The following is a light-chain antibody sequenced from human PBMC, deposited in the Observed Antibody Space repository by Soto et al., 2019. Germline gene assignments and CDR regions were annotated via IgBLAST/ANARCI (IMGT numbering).Light chain of an antibody. CDR2: AAS. CDR1: QGISSY. Sequence: AIRMTQSPSSLSASTGDRVTITCRPSQGISSYLAWYQQKPGKAPKLLIYAASTLQSGVPSRFSGSGSGTDFTLTISCLQSEDFATYYCQQYYSYPQTFGQGTKLEIK. J-gene: IGKJ2*01. V-gene: IGKV1-8*01. CDR3: QQYYSYPQT.